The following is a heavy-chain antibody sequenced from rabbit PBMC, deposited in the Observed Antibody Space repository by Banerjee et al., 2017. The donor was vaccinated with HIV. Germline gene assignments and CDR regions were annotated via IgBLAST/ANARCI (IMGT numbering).Heavy chain of an antibody. CDR3: AGSVAGNSYYNL. J-gene: IGHJ4*01. V-gene: IGHV1S40*01. D-gene: IGHD8-1*01. Sequence: QSLEESGGGLVQPEGSLTLTCTASGFSLSSTYYMCWVRQAPGKGLEWIGCIASSRSNSYYASWAKGRFTISKASSTTVTLQMTSLTAADTATYFCAGSVAGNSYYNLWGPGTLVTVS. CDR1: GFSLSSTYY. CDR2: IASSRSNS.